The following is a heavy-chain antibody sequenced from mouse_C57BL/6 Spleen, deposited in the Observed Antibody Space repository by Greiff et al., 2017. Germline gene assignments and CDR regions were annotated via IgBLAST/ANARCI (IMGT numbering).Heavy chain of an antibody. J-gene: IGHJ3*01. Sequence: VQLVESGPGLVAPSQCLSITCTVSGFSLTSYSISWVRQPPGKGLEWLGVIWPGGGTNYNSALKSRLGNSKDNTKSQVVLKKISLQTDDTARYYCARKDDCYSGLDYWGQGTPVTVSA. V-gene: IGHV2-9-1*01. CDR2: IWPGGGT. CDR1: GFSLTSYS. CDR3: ARKDDCYSGLDY. D-gene: IGHD2-3*01.